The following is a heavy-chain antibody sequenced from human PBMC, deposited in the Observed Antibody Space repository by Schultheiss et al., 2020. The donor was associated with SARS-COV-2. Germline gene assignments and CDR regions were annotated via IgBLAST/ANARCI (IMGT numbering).Heavy chain of an antibody. CDR1: GFMFTNYG. CDR2: ISYAGSDQ. V-gene: IGHV3-30*18. D-gene: IGHD4-17*01. J-gene: IGHJ4*02. CDR3: AKWDSSDYFYLDH. Sequence: GGSLRLSCAASGFMFTNYGMHWVRQAPGKGLEWVAAISYAGSDQYYADSVKGRFTISRDNSKNTLYLQMNSLRAEDTAVYYCAKWDSSDYFYLDHWGQGSLVTVSS.